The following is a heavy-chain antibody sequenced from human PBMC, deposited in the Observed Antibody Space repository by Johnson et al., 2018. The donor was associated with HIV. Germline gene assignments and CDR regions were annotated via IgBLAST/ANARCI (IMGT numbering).Heavy chain of an antibody. D-gene: IGHD3-22*01. CDR3: ARGSRCTYDNDDAYLFHAFDF. Sequence: VQLVESGGDLVQPGGSLRLSCAASGFTVSSNSMSWVRQATGKGLEWVSTIGTAGDTSYPGSVKGRFTVSRENSKNTLYLQMNSLRAEDTAVYYCARGSRCTYDNDDAYLFHAFDFWGQGTMVTVSS. CDR1: GFTVSSNS. CDR2: IGTAGDT. V-gene: IGHV3-13*01. J-gene: IGHJ3*01.